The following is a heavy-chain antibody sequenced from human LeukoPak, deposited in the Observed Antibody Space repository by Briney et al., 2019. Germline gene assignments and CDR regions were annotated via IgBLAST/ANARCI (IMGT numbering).Heavy chain of an antibody. CDR1: GGTFITYA. J-gene: IGHJ5*02. CDR2: IIPMLNIT. CDR3: ARWMGATGSNWFDP. D-gene: IGHD1-26*01. V-gene: IGHV1-69*04. Sequence: SVKVSCKASGGTFITYAISWVRQAPGQGLEWMGRIIPMLNITNYAQKFQGRVTITADKSTSTAYMELSSLRSEDTAVYYCARWMGATGSNWFDPWGQGTLVTVSS.